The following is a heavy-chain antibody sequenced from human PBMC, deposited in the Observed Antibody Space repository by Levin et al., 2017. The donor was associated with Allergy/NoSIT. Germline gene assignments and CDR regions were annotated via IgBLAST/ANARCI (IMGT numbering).Heavy chain of an antibody. J-gene: IGHJ4*02. CDR2: ITSYSHT. V-gene: IGHV3-21*01. Sequence: GESLKISCAASGFAFSTYSMNWVRQAPGKGLEWVSAITSYSHTYYPDSVKGRFTISRDNAKNSLFLQMNSLRAEDTAVYYCASLQYGDYGNDYWGQGTLVTVSS. CDR3: ASLQYGDYGNDY. D-gene: IGHD4-17*01. CDR1: GFAFSTYS.